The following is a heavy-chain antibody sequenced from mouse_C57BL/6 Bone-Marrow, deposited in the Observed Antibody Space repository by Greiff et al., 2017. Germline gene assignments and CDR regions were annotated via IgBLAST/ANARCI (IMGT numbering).Heavy chain of an antibody. J-gene: IGHJ2*01. CDR3: ARQALYYYGSSQYYFDY. Sequence: EVQLVESGGDLVKPGGSLKLSCAASGFTFSSYGMSWVRQTPDKRLEWVATISSGGSYTYYPDSVKGRFTISRDNAKNTLYLQMSSLKSEDTAMYYCARQALYYYGSSQYYFDYWGQGTTLTVSS. D-gene: IGHD1-1*01. CDR2: ISSGGSYT. V-gene: IGHV5-6*01. CDR1: GFTFSSYG.